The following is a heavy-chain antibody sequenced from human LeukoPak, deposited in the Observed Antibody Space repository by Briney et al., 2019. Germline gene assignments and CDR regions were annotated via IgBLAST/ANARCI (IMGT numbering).Heavy chain of an antibody. V-gene: IGHV3-21*01. Sequence: GGSLRPSCAASGFTFSSYSMNWVRQAPGKGLEWVSSISSSSSYIYYADSVKGRFTISRDNAKNSLYLQMNSLRAEDTAVYYCARGLRAETYDAFDIWGQGTMVTVSS. J-gene: IGHJ3*02. D-gene: IGHD4-17*01. CDR1: GFTFSSYS. CDR2: ISSSSSYI. CDR3: ARGLRAETYDAFDI.